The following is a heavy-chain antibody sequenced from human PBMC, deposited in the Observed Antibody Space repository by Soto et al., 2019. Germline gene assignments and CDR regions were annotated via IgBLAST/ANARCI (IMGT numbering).Heavy chain of an antibody. CDR2: IYSSGSS. Sequence: SETLSLTCTVSGGSIGTNYWSWIRQPAGKGLEWIGRIYSSGSSNYNPSLKSRVTMSVDTSKNQFSLRLSSVTAADTAVYYCARGLKAVSGPTAYYYYAFDVWGQGTTLTVSS. CDR1: GGSIGTNY. CDR3: ARGLKAVSGPTAYYYYAFDV. V-gene: IGHV4-4*07. J-gene: IGHJ6*02. D-gene: IGHD6-19*01.